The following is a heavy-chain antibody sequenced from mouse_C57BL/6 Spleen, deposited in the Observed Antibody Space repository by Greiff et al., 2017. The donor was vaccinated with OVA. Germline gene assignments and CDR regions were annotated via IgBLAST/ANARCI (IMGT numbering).Heavy chain of an antibody. V-gene: IGHV8-8*01. CDR1: GFSLSTFGMG. CDR3: ARSAYPLYYYAMDY. Sequence: QVTLKVSGPGILQPSQTLSLTCSFSGFSLSTFGMGVGWIRPPSGKGLEWLAHIWWDDDKYYNPALKSRLTISKDTSKNQVFLKIANVDTADTATYYCARSAYPLYYYAMDYWGQGTSVTVSS. J-gene: IGHJ4*01. D-gene: IGHD2-10*01. CDR2: IWWDDDK.